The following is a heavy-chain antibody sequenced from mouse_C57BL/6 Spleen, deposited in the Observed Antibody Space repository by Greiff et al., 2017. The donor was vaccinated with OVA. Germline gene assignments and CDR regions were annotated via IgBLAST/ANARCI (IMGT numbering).Heavy chain of an antibody. CDR1: LSSLMISF. CDR3: ARDSDY. CDR2: IYPGDGDT. Sequence: QAHLHQSGPELVHPGASVDTSCKSSLSSLMISFMNLSKHIPLTFLSWIGRIYPGDGDTNYNGKFKGKATLTADKSSSTAYMQLSSLTSEDSAVSFCARDSDYWGQGTTLTVSP. J-gene: IGHJ2*01. V-gene: IGHV1-82*01.